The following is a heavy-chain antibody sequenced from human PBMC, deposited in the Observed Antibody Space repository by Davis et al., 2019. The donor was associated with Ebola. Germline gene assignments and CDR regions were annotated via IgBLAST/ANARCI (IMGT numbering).Heavy chain of an antibody. CDR2: INQNGGT. CDR3: ARGPSVAGLDY. V-gene: IGHV4-34*01. CDR1: GGSDSGYF. D-gene: IGHD6-19*01. Sequence: SETLSLTCGVYGGSDSGYFRTWIRQPPGKGLEWIGEINQNGGTKYNPSLQSRVTISVDTSKNQFSLKLSSVTAADTAVYYCARGPSVAGLDYWGQGTLVTVSS. J-gene: IGHJ4*02.